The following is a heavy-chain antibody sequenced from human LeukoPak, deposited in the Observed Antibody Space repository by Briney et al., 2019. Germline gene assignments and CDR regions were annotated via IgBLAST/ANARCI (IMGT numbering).Heavy chain of an antibody. Sequence: SETLSLTCAVYGGSFSGYYWSWIRQPPGKGLEWIGEINHSGSTNYNPSLKSRVTISVDTSKNQFSLKLSSVTAADTAVYYCARVTRDSFYYWGQGTLVTVSS. V-gene: IGHV4-34*01. CDR2: INHSGST. J-gene: IGHJ4*02. CDR1: GGSFSGYY. CDR3: ARVTRDSFYY. D-gene: IGHD2-21*02.